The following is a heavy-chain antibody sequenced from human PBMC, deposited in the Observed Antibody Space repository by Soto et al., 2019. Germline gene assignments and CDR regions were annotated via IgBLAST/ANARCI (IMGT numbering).Heavy chain of an antibody. V-gene: IGHV3-30*15. CDR1: GFTFRSYA. CDR3: VKDEYWESHFYYFMDL. CDR2: ISHDGSVT. D-gene: IGHD1-26*01. Sequence: QVQLVESGGGVVEPGRSLRLSCAASGFTFRSYAMHWVRQAPGKGLEWGAVISHDGSVTYYSESVKGRFTMSRDNSNETLFLQMSSLRSEDTAIYYCVKDEYWESHFYYFMDLWGRGTTVTVSS. J-gene: IGHJ6*03.